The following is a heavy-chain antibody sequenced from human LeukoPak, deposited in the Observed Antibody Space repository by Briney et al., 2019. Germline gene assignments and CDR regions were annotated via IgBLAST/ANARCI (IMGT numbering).Heavy chain of an antibody. CDR1: GGSISSSTYY. D-gene: IGHD1-14*01. Sequence: MPSETLSLTCTVSGGSISSSTYYWGWIRQPPGKGLEWIGSMYYSGNIYYNPSLKSRVTISVDTSKNQLSLKLSSVTAADTAVYYCARDHVRFIRRRNNVFDIWGQGTMVTVSS. V-gene: IGHV4-39*07. CDR2: MYYSGNI. CDR3: ARDHVRFIRRRNNVFDI. J-gene: IGHJ3*02.